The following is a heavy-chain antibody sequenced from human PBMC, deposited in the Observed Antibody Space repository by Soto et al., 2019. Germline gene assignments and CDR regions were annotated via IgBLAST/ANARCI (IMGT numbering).Heavy chain of an antibody. V-gene: IGHV3-23*01. CDR3: AKYQDREQLNFDY. J-gene: IGHJ4*02. CDR1: GFTFSSYA. D-gene: IGHD6-6*01. CDR2: ISGSGGST. Sequence: GSLRLSCAASGFTFSSYAMSWVRQAPGKGLEWVSAISGSGGSTYYTDSVKGRFTISRDNSKNTLYLQMNSLRAEDTAVYYCAKYQDREQLNFDYWGQGTLVTVSS.